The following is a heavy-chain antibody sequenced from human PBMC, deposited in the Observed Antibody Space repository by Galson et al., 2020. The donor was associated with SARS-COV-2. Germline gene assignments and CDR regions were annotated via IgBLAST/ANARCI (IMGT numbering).Heavy chain of an antibody. CDR1: GYTFSGHY. J-gene: IGHJ5*02. D-gene: IGHD3-10*01. CDR3: TRGSNSSPFYHFDP. Sequence: ASVQVSCKASGYTFSGHYMHWVRLAPGQGHEWMGRINPNSGDTDVAQKFQGRVTMTTDTSLTTAYIELSRLTSDDTAVYYCTRGSNSSPFYHFDPWGQGTLVTVSS. V-gene: IGHV1-2*06. CDR2: INPNSGDT.